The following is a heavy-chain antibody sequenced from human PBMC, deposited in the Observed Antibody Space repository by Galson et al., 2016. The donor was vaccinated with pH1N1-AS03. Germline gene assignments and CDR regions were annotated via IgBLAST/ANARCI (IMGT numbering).Heavy chain of an antibody. Sequence: PALVKPTQTLTLTCTFSGFSLSTSGVGVGWIRQPPGKALEWLALIYWNEDKRFSQSLKNRLTITKDTSKNEVVLTTTNMDPADTGTYYCAHSRVAVEASGAFDVWGQGTTVTVSS. CDR2: IYWNEDK. CDR1: GFSLSTSGVG. CDR3: AHSRVAVEASGAFDV. V-gene: IGHV2-5*01. D-gene: IGHD6-19*01. J-gene: IGHJ3*01.